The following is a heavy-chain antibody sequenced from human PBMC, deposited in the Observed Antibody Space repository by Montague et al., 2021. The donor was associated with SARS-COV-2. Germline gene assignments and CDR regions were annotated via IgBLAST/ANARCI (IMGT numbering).Heavy chain of an antibody. D-gene: IGHD5-18*01. J-gene: IGHJ6*02. Sequence: SETLSLTCSVSGGSISSYYWSWIRQPPGKGLEWIGYIYNGGSTNYNPSLKSRVTISVDTSKNQFSLKLSSVTAADTAVYYCARPGADTYSFYYYYGMDVWGQGTTVTVSS. V-gene: IGHV4-59*08. CDR3: ARPGADTYSFYYYYGMDV. CDR2: IYNGGST. CDR1: GGSISSYY.